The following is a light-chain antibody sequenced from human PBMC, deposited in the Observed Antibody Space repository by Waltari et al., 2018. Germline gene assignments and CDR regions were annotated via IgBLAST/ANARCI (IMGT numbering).Light chain of an antibody. Sequence: EIVLTQSPGTLSLSPGQRATLSCWASQSVSRALAWYQQKPGQAPRLLIYDASSRATGIPDRLSGSGSGTDFSLTISRLEPEDFAVYYCQHYVRLPATFGQGTKVDIK. CDR1: QSVSRA. CDR3: QHYVRLPAT. V-gene: IGKV3-20*01. CDR2: DAS. J-gene: IGKJ1*01.